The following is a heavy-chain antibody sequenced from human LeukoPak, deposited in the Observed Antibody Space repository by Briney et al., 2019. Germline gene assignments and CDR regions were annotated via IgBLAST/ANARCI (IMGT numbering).Heavy chain of an antibody. CDR2: TYYRSKWYN. V-gene: IGHV6-1*01. CDR3: ARDGIDYGGNFPWFDY. J-gene: IGHJ5*01. D-gene: IGHD4-23*01. Sequence: SQTLSLTCAISGDSVSSNTAGWSWIRQSPSRGLEWLGRTYYRSKWYNDDAGSVKSRITINADTAKNQFSLKLTSVTAADTAVYYCARDGIDYGGNFPWFDYWGQGTLVTVSS. CDR1: GDSVSSNTAG.